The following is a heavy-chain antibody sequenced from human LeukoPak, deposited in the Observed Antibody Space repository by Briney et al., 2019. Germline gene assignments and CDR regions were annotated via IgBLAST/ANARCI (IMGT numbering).Heavy chain of an antibody. CDR1: GYTFTSYA. Sequence: GASVKVSCKASGYTFTSYAMNWVRQAPGQGLEWMGWINTNTGNPTYAQGFTGRFVFSLDTSVSTAYLQISSLKAEDTAVYYCASPHGGNPPDAFDIWGQGTMVTVSS. V-gene: IGHV7-4-1*02. D-gene: IGHD4-23*01. CDR3: ASPHGGNPPDAFDI. CDR2: INTNTGNP. J-gene: IGHJ3*02.